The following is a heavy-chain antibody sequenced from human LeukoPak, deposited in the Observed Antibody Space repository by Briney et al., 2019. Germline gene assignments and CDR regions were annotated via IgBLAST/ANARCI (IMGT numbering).Heavy chain of an antibody. Sequence: SETLSLTCTVSGGSISTFYWSWIRQRPGKGLEWIGYIYYSGTTNYHPSLKSRVTISVDKSKNQFSLKLSSVTAADTAVYYCARRRDSGLYWGQGTLVTVSS. CDR2: IYYSGTT. D-gene: IGHD5-12*01. V-gene: IGHV4-59*12. J-gene: IGHJ4*02. CDR1: GGSISTFY. CDR3: ARRRDSGLY.